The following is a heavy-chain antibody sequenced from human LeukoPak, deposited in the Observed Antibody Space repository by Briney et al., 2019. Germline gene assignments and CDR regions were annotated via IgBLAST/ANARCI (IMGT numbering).Heavy chain of an antibody. D-gene: IGHD6-19*01. Sequence: SETLSLTCAVSGGSISNTDHWNWVRQPPGTGLEWIGEMYHHGYTNYNPSLKSRVTMSVDKSKNHFSLKLTSVTAADTAVYYCARSRGAVAGWSFDIWGQGTVVTVSS. V-gene: IGHV4-4*02. CDR3: ARSRGAVAGWSFDI. CDR1: GGSISNTDH. J-gene: IGHJ3*02. CDR2: MYHHGYT.